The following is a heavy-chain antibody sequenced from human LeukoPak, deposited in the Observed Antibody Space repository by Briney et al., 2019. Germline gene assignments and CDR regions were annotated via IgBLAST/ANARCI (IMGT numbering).Heavy chain of an antibody. Sequence: GGSPRLSCAASGFTFSSYWMSWVRQAPGKGLEWVANIKQDGSEKYYVDSVKGRFTISRDNAKNSLYLQMNSLRAEDTAVYYCARDPRGAFYDSRGYGYWGQGTLVTVSS. J-gene: IGHJ4*02. CDR1: GFTFSSYW. D-gene: IGHD3-22*01. CDR3: ARDPRGAFYDSRGYGY. CDR2: IKQDGSEK. V-gene: IGHV3-7*01.